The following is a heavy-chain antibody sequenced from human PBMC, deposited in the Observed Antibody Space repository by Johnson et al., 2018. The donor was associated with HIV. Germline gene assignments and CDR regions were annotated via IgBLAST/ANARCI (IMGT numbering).Heavy chain of an antibody. V-gene: IGHV3-30*04. J-gene: IGHJ3*02. Sequence: QVQLVESGGGVVQPGRSLRLSCAASGFTFSSYAMHWVRQAPGKGLEWVAVISYDGSDKYYADSVKGRLTISRDSSKNTLYLEMNSLRAEDTAVYYCARSVALIVATFDAFDIWGQGTMVTVSS. CDR3: ARSVALIVATFDAFDI. D-gene: IGHD5-12*01. CDR1: GFTFSSYA. CDR2: ISYDGSDK.